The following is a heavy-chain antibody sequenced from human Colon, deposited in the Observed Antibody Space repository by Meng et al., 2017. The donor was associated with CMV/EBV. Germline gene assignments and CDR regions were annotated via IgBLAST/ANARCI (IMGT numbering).Heavy chain of an antibody. D-gene: IGHD6-13*01. CDR3: VRESWYFDF. CDR2: IYPQDGGT. V-gene: IGHV1-2*02. Sequence: QVQLVQSWTERKKPGAPVKGSCKTSGYTFTANHLHWVRQAPGQGLEWMGWIYPQDGGTYFAQKFQDRVTLTRDTSITTAYMELSGLTSDDTAIYYCVRESWYFDFWGEGTLVTVSS. CDR1: GYTFTANH. J-gene: IGHJ4*02.